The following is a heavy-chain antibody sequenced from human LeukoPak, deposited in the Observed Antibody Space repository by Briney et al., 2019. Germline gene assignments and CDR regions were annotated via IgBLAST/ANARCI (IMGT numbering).Heavy chain of an antibody. Sequence: GGSLRLSCAASGFTVSSNYMSWVRQAPGKGLEWVSVIYSGGSTYYADSVKGRFTISRDNSKNTLYLQMNSLRAEDTAVYYCARDHAGSGRAFDYWGQGTLVTVSS. CDR2: IYSGGST. CDR3: ARDHAGSGRAFDY. V-gene: IGHV3-66*01. D-gene: IGHD2-15*01. CDR1: GFTVSSNY. J-gene: IGHJ4*02.